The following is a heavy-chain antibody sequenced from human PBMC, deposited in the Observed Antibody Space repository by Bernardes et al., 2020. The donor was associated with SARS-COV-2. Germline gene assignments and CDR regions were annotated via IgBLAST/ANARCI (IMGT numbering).Heavy chain of an antibody. V-gene: IGHV3-23*01. D-gene: IGHD3-3*01. CDR3: AKDPDDFWSGFVSFDY. CDR1: GFTFSSYA. J-gene: IGHJ4*02. CDR2: ISGSGGST. Sequence: GGSLRLSCAASGFTFSSYAMSWVRQAPGKGLEWVSAISGSGGSTYYADSVKGRFTISRDNSKNTLYLQMNSLRAEDTAVYYCAKDPDDFWSGFVSFDYWGQGPLVTVSS.